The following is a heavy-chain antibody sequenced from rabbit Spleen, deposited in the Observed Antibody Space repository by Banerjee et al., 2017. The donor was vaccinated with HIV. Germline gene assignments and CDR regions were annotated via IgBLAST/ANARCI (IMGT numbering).Heavy chain of an antibody. D-gene: IGHD1-1*01. J-gene: IGHJ4*01. CDR2: IVGGDGST. CDR3: QRDVRGIGDYMNDL. Sequence: QSLEESGGDLVKPGTSLTLTCTASGFSFSSGYWMCWVRQAPGKGLEWIACIVGGDGSTYYASWAKGRFTISKTSSTTVTLQMTSLTAADTATYFCQRDVRGIGDYMNDLWGPGTLVTVS. CDR1: GFSFSSGYW. V-gene: IGHV1S40*01.